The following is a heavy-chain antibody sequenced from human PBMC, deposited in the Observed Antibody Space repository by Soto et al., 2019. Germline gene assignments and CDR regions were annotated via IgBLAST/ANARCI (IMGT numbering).Heavy chain of an antibody. CDR1: GGSINGYY. D-gene: IGHD3-3*01. CDR2: VDQSGAT. CDR3: ARSQVPRLTVFGVVVNPTQYFDY. Sequence: QVRLQQWGAGLVKPPETLSLTCAVYGGSINGYYWSWIRQPPAKGLERLGDVDQSGATSYKPSLKSRVAFVADLSKNQFSLRLSSVTAADTAVYYCARSQVPRLTVFGVVVNPTQYFDYWPRGTPVSVSS. V-gene: IGHV4-34*02. J-gene: IGHJ4*02.